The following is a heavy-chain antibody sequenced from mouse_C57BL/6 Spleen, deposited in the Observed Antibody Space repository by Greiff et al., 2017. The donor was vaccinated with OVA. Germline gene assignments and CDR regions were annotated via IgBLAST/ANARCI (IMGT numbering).Heavy chain of an antibody. CDR3: AREGRDYDGGRFAY. Sequence: VQLQQSGPGLVKPSQSLSLTCSVTGYSITSGYYWNWIRQFPGNKLEWMGYISYDGSNNYNPSLKNRISITRDTSKNQFFLKLNSVTTEDTATYYCAREGRDYDGGRFAYWGQGTLVTVSA. CDR2: ISYDGSN. D-gene: IGHD2-4*01. V-gene: IGHV3-6*01. J-gene: IGHJ3*01. CDR1: GYSITSGYY.